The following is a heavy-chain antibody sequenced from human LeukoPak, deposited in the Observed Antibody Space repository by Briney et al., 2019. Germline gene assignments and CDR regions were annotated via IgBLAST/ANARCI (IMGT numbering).Heavy chain of an antibody. Sequence: PPASVKVSCKASGYTFTSYGISWVRQAPGQGLEWMGWISAYNGNTNYAQKLQGRVTMTRDMSTSTVYMELSSLRSEDTAVYYCARGGYTSGDLTFDYWGQGTLVTVSS. V-gene: IGHV1-18*01. CDR2: ISAYNGNT. CDR1: GYTFTSYG. D-gene: IGHD6-19*01. CDR3: ARGGYTSGDLTFDY. J-gene: IGHJ4*02.